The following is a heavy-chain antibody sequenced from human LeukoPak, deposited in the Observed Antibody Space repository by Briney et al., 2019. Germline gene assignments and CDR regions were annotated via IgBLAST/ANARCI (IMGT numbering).Heavy chain of an antibody. CDR1: GGSISSYY. CDR3: ASPLFGGVIVPFDY. Sequence: SETLSLTCTVSGGSISSYYWSWIRQPPGKGLEWIGYIYYSGSTNYNPSLKSRVTISVDTSKNQFSLKLSSVTAADTAVYYCASPLFGGVIVPFDYWGQGTLVTVSS. J-gene: IGHJ4*02. V-gene: IGHV4-59*01. CDR2: IYYSGST. D-gene: IGHD3-16*02.